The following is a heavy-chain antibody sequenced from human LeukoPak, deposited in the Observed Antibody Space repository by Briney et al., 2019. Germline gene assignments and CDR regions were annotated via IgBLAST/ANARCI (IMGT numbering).Heavy chain of an antibody. D-gene: IGHD6-6*01. Sequence: GGSLRLSCAASGFTFSSYSMNWVRQALGKGLEWVSSTNSKSRYIYYADSLKGRFTISRDNGKNSVYLQMNSLRAEDTAVYFCARADSSSSRLDCWGQGTLVTVSS. CDR2: TNSKSRYI. CDR3: ARADSSSSRLDC. J-gene: IGHJ4*02. V-gene: IGHV3-21*01. CDR1: GFTFSSYS.